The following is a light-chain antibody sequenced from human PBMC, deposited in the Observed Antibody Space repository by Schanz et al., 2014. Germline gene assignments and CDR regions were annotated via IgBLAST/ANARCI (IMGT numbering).Light chain of an antibody. CDR3: SSYAGSNNVV. CDR1: SSNIGSNI. CDR2: NNN. V-gene: IGLV1-44*01. J-gene: IGLJ2*01. Sequence: QSVLTQSPSASGTPGQRVTISCSGSSSNIGSNIVNWYQQFPGTAPKLLIYNNNQRPSGVPDRFSGSKSGTSASLAITGLQAEDEADYYCSSYAGSNNVVFGGGTKLTVL.